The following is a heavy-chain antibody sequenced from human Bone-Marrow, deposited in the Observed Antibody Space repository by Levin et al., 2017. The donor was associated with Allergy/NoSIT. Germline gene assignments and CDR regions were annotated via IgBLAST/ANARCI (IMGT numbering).Heavy chain of an antibody. D-gene: IGHD6-13*01. V-gene: IGHV3-7*01. CDR1: GFTFSSYW. Sequence: GGSLRLSCAASGFTFSSYWMSWVRQAPGKGLEWVANIKHDGSEKYYVDSVKGRFTISRDNAKNSLYLQMNSLRAEDTAVYYCSAGDSSSWYVYWGQGTLVTVSS. J-gene: IGHJ4*02. CDR3: SAGDSSSWYVY. CDR2: IKHDGSEK.